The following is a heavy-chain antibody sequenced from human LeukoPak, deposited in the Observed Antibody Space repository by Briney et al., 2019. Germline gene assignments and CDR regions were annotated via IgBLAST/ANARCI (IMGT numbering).Heavy chain of an antibody. V-gene: IGHV3-23*01. CDR3: AKGNNFYDSSGHYDF. J-gene: IGHJ4*02. CDR2: ISGNNAYT. D-gene: IGHD3-22*01. CDR1: GFTFGDYA. Sequence: GGSLRLSCTASGFTFGDYAMSWVRQAPGKGLEWVSFISGNNAYTYYADSVEGRFTISRDNSENTLYLQMNSLRAEDTAIYYCAKGNNFYDSSGHYDFWGQGALVTVSS.